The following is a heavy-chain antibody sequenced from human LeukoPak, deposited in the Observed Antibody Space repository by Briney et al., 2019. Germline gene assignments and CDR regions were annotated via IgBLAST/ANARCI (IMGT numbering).Heavy chain of an antibody. D-gene: IGHD3-16*01. J-gene: IGHJ6*02. CDR3: ARALWVKYYGMDV. V-gene: IGHV3-33*01. CDR2: IWYDGSNK. Sequence: GGSLRLSCAASGFTFSSYGMHWVRQAPGKGLEWVAVIWYDGSNKYYADSVKGRFTISRDNSKNTLYLQMNSLRAEDTAVYYCARALWVKYYGMDVWGQGTTVTVSS. CDR1: GFTFSSYG.